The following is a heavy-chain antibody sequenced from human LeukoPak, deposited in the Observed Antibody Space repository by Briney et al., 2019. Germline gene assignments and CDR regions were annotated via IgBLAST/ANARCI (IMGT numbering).Heavy chain of an antibody. D-gene: IGHD2-15*01. V-gene: IGHV4-30-4*02. CDR3: ARVVVAATPYFDY. J-gene: IGHJ4*02. Sequence: SETLSLTCTVSGGSISSGYYYWSWIRQPPGKGLEWIGYIYFSGSTYYNPSLKSRVTISVHTSKNQFSLKLSSVTAADTAVYYRARVVVAATPYFDYWGQGTLVTVSS. CDR2: IYFSGST. CDR1: GGSISSGYYY.